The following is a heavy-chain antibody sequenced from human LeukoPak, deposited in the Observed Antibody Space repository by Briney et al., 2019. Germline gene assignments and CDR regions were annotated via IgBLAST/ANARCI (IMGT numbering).Heavy chain of an antibody. D-gene: IGHD2-15*01. CDR1: GYTFTDCY. V-gene: IGHV1-2*02. CDR3: ASGERIVMVVAAYYFDY. Sequence: ASVKVSCKASGYTFTDCYMHWVRQAPGQGLEWMGWINPNSGGTNYAQKFQGRVTMARDTSISTAYMELSRLRSDDTAVYYCASGERIVMVVAAYYFDYWGQGTLVTVSS. CDR2: INPNSGGT. J-gene: IGHJ4*02.